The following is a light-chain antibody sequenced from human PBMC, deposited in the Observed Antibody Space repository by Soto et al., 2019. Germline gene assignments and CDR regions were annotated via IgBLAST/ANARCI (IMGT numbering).Light chain of an antibody. V-gene: IGLV3-1*01. Sequence: SYELTQPPSVSVSPGQTASIPCSGDKLGDKYASWYQQKPGQSPVLVIYQDNKRPSGIPERFSGSNSGNTATLTISGTQAMDEADYYCQAWDSSTSHVIFGGGTQLTVL. CDR2: QDN. CDR1: KLGDKY. J-gene: IGLJ2*01. CDR3: QAWDSSTSHVI.